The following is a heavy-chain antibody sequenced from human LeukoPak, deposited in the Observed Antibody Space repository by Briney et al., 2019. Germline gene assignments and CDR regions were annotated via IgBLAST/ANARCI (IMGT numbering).Heavy chain of an antibody. D-gene: IGHD3-3*01. J-gene: IGHJ6*02. Sequence: GGSLRLSCAASGFRFSDHHMEWVRQAPGKGLEWVGRIRNKANGYTTEYAASVNGRFTISRDDSKSSLFLQMNSLRAEDTAVYHCAKTLRDLEWLTGELDVWGQGTAVTVSS. CDR2: IRNKANGYTT. CDR3: AKTLRDLEWLTGELDV. CDR1: GFRFSDHH. V-gene: IGHV3-72*01.